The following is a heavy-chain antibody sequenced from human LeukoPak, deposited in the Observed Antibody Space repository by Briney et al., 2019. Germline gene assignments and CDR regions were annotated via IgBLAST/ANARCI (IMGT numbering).Heavy chain of an antibody. CDR1: GFTFNDFA. Sequence: GGSLRLSCAASGFTFNDFAMTWVRQAPGKGLEWVSSIGDAGTYYADSVKGRFTISRDNSKNMLYLQLNSLSAGDTAMYYCAKNLGPFDVRGQGTMVTVPS. V-gene: IGHV3-23*01. CDR3: AKNLGPFDV. CDR2: IGDAGT. D-gene: IGHD3-16*01. J-gene: IGHJ3*01.